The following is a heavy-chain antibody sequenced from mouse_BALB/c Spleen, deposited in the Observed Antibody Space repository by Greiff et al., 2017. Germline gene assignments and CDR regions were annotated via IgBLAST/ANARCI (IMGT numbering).Heavy chain of an antibody. CDR3: ARARDYGYDFDY. Sequence: LVESGPGLVKPSQTVSLTCTVTGISITTGNYRWSWIRQFPGNKLEWIGYIYYSGTITYNPSLTSRTTITRDTSKTQFFLEMNSLTAEDTATYYCARARDYGYDFDYWGQGTTLTVSS. CDR1: GISITTGNYR. V-gene: IGHV3-5*02. J-gene: IGHJ2*01. D-gene: IGHD1-2*01. CDR2: IYYSGTI.